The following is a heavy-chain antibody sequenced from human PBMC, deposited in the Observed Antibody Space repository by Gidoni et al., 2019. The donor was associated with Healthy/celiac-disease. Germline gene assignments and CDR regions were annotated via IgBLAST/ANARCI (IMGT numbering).Heavy chain of an antibody. J-gene: IGHJ4*02. CDR2: ISGSGGST. Sequence: VQLLESGGGLVQPGGSLRLSCSDSGFTFSSYAISWVRQAPGKGLEWVSAISGSGGSTYYADSVKGRFTISRDNSKNTLYLQMNSLRAEDTAVYYCASLDPMVRGVDFDYWGQGTLVTVSS. CDR3: ASLDPMVRGVDFDY. CDR1: GFTFSSYA. D-gene: IGHD3-10*01. V-gene: IGHV3-23*01.